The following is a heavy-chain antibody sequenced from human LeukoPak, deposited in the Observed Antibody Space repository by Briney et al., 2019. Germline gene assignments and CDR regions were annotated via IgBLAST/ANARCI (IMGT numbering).Heavy chain of an antibody. D-gene: IGHD3-16*01. CDR2: IYYSGST. CDR3: ASAQRGDDAFDI. CDR1: GFSISSYY. Sequence: SETLSLTCTVSGFSISSYYWSWIRQPPGKGLEWIGYIYYSGSTNYNPSLKSRLTISVDTSKNQFSLKLSSVTAADTAVYYCASAQRGDDAFDIWGQGTMVTVSS. V-gene: IGHV4-59*01. J-gene: IGHJ3*02.